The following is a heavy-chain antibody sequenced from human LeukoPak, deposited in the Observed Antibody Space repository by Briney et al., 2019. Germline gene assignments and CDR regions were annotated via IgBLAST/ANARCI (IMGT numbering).Heavy chain of an antibody. CDR2: IYYSGST. V-gene: IGHV4-39*07. CDR1: GGSISSSSYY. D-gene: IGHD3-3*01. Sequence: SETLSLTCTVSGGSISSSSYYWGWIRQPPGKGLEWIGSIYYSGSTYYSPSLKSRVTISVDTSKNQFSLKLSSVTAADTAVYYCARAGDFWSGHFDYWGQGTLVTVSS. J-gene: IGHJ4*02. CDR3: ARAGDFWSGHFDY.